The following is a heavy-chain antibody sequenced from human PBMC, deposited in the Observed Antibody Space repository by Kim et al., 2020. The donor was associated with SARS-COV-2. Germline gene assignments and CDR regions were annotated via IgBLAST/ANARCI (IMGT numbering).Heavy chain of an antibody. V-gene: IGHV3-33*01. CDR2: NK. CDR3: ARDFRYSYGL. J-gene: IGHJ4*02. D-gene: IGHD5-18*01. Sequence: NKYYADSVKGRFTISRDNSKNSLYLQMNSLRAEDTAVYYCARDFRYSYGLWGQGTLVTVSS.